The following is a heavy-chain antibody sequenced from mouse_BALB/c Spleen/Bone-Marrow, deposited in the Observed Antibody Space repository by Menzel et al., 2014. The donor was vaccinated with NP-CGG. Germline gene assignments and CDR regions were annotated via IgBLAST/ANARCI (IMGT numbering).Heavy chain of an antibody. CDR1: GFTFSSYT. V-gene: IGHV5-6-4*01. J-gene: IGHJ4*01. CDR2: ISSGGSYT. CDR3: TRDAMDY. Sequence: EVKLVESGGGLVKPGGSLKLSCAASGFTFSSYTMSWVRQTPEKRLEWVPTISSGGSYTYYPDSVKGRFTISRDNAKNTLYLQMSSLKSEDTAMYYCTRDAMDYWGQGTSVTVSS.